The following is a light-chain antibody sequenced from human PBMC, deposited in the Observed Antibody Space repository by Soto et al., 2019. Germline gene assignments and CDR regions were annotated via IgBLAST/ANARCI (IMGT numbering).Light chain of an antibody. J-gene: IGKJ5*01. CDR2: RTS. Sequence: EIVLTQSPGTLSLSPGERATLSCGASQSVSNSYLAWYQQKPGQAPRFLIYRTSDRANGIPGRFSGSGSGTDFTLTISRLEPEDFAIYYCQQYGSSPITFGQGTRLEI. V-gene: IGKV3-20*01. CDR3: QQYGSSPIT. CDR1: QSVSNSY.